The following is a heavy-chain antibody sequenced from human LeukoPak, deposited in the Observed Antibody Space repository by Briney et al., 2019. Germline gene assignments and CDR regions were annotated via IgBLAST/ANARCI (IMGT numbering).Heavy chain of an antibody. D-gene: IGHD1-14*01. J-gene: IGHJ4*02. CDR1: GFIFSSYA. V-gene: IGHV3-30*04. CDR2: ISYDGNNE. CDR3: ARRTATTDFDY. Sequence: GGSLRLSCAASGFIFSSYAIHWVRQAPGKGLEWVAVISYDGNNEYYAASVKGRFTISRDNSKNTLYLQMNSLRAEDTAVYYCARRTATTDFDYWGQGTLVIVFS.